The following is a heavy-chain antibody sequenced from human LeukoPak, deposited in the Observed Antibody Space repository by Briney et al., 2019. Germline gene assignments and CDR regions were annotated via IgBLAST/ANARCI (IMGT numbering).Heavy chain of an antibody. V-gene: IGHV3-33*01. CDR3: ARDLYTVTSYYFDY. D-gene: IGHD4-17*01. Sequence: GGSLRLSCAASGFTFSSYGMHWVRRAPGKGLEWVAVIWYDGSNKYYADSVKGRFTISRDNSKNTLYLQMNSLRAEDTAVYYCARDLYTVTSYYFDYWGQGTLVTVSS. CDR1: GFTFSSYG. J-gene: IGHJ4*02. CDR2: IWYDGSNK.